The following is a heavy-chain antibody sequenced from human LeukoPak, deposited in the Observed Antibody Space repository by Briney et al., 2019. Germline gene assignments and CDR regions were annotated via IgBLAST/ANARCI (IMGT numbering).Heavy chain of an antibody. D-gene: IGHD6-19*01. CDR1: GGSFSGYY. CDR3: ASISSGRDM. V-gene: IGHV4-34*01. Sequence: KPSETLSLTCAVYGGSFSGYYWSWIRQPPGKGLEWIGEINHSGSTNYNPSLKSRVTISVDTSKNQFSLKLSSVTAADTAVYYCASISSGRDMWGQGTLVTVSS. J-gene: IGHJ4*02. CDR2: INHSGST.